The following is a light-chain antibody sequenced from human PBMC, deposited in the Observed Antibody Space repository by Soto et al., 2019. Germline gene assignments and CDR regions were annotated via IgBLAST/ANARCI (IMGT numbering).Light chain of an antibody. CDR3: QQADSFPLT. V-gene: IGKV1D-12*01. Sequence: DLQMTQSSSSVSASIGDRVTITCRASQDISSLLAWYQQKPGKAPKLLIYGASTLQSGVPSRFSGSGSGTDFTLTISSLQPEDFATYFCQQADSFPLTVGGETKVEIK. CDR1: QDISSL. CDR2: GAS. J-gene: IGKJ4*01.